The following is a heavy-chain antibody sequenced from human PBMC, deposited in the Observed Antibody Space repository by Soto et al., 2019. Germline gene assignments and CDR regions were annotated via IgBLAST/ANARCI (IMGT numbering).Heavy chain of an antibody. Sequence: QVHLVQSGAEVKKPGASVNVSCKTSGYTFTRNGISWVRQAPGQGLEWMGWISPNTGNIKYAQKLQGRVIMTTDTPTSTAYMELRSLRSDDTAVYYWVKDRDSKSGPSRDVWGPGTTVTVSS. CDR2: ISPNTGNI. CDR1: GYTFTRNG. V-gene: IGHV1-18*01. D-gene: IGHD3-22*01. CDR3: VKDRDSKSGPSRDV. J-gene: IGHJ6*02.